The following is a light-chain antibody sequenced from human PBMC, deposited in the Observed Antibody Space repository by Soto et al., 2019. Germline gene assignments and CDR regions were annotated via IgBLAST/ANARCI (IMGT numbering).Light chain of an antibody. CDR3: QKYNSAPRT. CDR1: QGISNY. Sequence: DIQMTQSPSSLSASVGDRVTITCRASQGISNYLAWFQQKPGKVPELLIYASSTLRSGVPSRFSGSGSGKNITLTISSLQPEDVATYYCQKYNSAPRTFGQGTKLEIK. CDR2: ASS. V-gene: IGKV1-27*01. J-gene: IGKJ2*01.